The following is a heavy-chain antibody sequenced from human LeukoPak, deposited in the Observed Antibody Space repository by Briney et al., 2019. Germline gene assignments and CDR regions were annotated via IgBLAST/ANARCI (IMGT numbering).Heavy chain of an antibody. J-gene: IGHJ4*02. Sequence: ASVKVSCKASGYTFTGYYMHWVRQAPGQGLEWMGWINPNSGGTNYAQKFQGRVTMTRDTSISTAYMELSRLRSDDTAVYYCAREGSSTSAYYFDYWGQGTLVTVSS. CDR1: GYTFTGYY. CDR2: INPNSGGT. CDR3: AREGSSTSAYYFDY. V-gene: IGHV1-2*02. D-gene: IGHD6-13*01.